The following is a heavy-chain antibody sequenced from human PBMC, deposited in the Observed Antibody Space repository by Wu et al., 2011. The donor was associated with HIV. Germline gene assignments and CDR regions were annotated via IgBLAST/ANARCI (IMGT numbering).Heavy chain of an antibody. Sequence: QVQLVQSGAEVKKPGASVKVSCKASGYTFTNYAIHWVRQAPGQGLEWMGWISAYNGDTNYAQKLQDRVTMTTDTSTSTAYMERRSLRSDDTAVYYCARDGSSAQLDLYYNHMDVWGKGTTVTVSS. CDR1: GYTFTNYA. V-gene: IGHV1-18*01. CDR2: ISAYNGDT. CDR3: ARDGSSAQLDLYYNHMDV. D-gene: IGHD6-6*01. J-gene: IGHJ6*03.